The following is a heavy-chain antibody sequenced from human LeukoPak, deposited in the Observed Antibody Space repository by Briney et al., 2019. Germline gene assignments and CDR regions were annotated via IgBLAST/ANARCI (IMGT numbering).Heavy chain of an antibody. CDR3: AKDPRGSYSRDYYYYMDV. J-gene: IGHJ6*03. CDR1: GFTFSSYG. D-gene: IGHD1-26*01. CDR2: IWYDGSNK. V-gene: IGHV3-33*06. Sequence: QPGRSLRLSCAASGFTFSSYGMHGVRQAPGKGLEWVAVIWYDGSNKYYADSVKGRFTISRDNSKNTLYLQMNSLRAEDAAVYYCAKDPRGSYSRDYYYYMDVWGKGTTVTVSS.